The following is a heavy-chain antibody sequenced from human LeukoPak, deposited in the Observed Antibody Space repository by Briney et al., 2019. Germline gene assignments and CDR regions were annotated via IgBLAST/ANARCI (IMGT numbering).Heavy chain of an antibody. Sequence: GGSLRLSCAASGFTFSSYGMHWVRQAPGKGLEWVAVISYDGSNKYYADSVKGRFTISRDNSKNTLYLQMNSLRAEDTAVYYCARDPVQYYDSSGYYTDAFDIWGQGTMVTVSS. J-gene: IGHJ3*02. V-gene: IGHV3-30*03. CDR2: ISYDGSNK. CDR1: GFTFSSYG. CDR3: ARDPVQYYDSSGYYTDAFDI. D-gene: IGHD3-22*01.